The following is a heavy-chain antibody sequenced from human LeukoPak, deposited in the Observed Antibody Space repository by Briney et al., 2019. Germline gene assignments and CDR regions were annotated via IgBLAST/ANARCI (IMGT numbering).Heavy chain of an antibody. D-gene: IGHD1-26*01. V-gene: IGHV4-39*01. CDR2: IYYSGST. Sequence: SETLSLTCTVSGGSISSSSYYWGWIRQPPGKGLEWIGSIYYSGSTYYNPSLKSRVTISVDTSKNQFSLKLSSVTAAGTTVYYCARRVWSVGATTKGLFDYWGQGTPVTVSS. CDR3: ARRVWSVGATTKGLFDY. CDR1: GGSISSSSYY. J-gene: IGHJ4*02.